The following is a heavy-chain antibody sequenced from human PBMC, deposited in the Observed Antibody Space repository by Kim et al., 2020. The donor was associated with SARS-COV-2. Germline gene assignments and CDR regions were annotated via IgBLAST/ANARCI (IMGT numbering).Heavy chain of an antibody. CDR3: AKDTGGYYYSSGSTDAFDI. Sequence: GRFTITRDNAKNSLYLQMNSLRAEDTALYYCAKDTGGYYYSSGSTDAFDIWGQGTMVTVSS. V-gene: IGHV3-9*01. J-gene: IGHJ3*02. D-gene: IGHD3-10*01.